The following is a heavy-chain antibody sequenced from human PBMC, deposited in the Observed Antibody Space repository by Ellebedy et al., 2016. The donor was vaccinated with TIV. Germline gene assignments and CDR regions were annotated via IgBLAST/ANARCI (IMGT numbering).Heavy chain of an antibody. CDR3: ARGGSHNWFDP. V-gene: IGHV4-34*01. Sequence: GSLRLXXAVYGGSFSGYYWSWIRQPPGKGLEWIGENNHSGSTNYNPSLKSRVTISVDTSKNQFSLKLSSVTAADTAVYYCARGGSHNWFDPWGQGTLVTVSS. J-gene: IGHJ5*02. D-gene: IGHD3-10*01. CDR1: GGSFSGYY. CDR2: NNHSGST.